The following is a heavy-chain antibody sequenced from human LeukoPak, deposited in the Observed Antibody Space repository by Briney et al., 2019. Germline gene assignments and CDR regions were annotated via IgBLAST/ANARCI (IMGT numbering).Heavy chain of an antibody. CDR2: IYYSGST. J-gene: IGHJ5*02. Sequence: SETLSLTCTVSGGSISSGDYYWSWIRQPPGKGLEWIGYIYYSGSTSYNPSLKSRVTISVDTSKNQFSLKLSSVTAADTAVYYCAREKQQLGPDGNWFDPWGQGTLVTVSS. CDR1: GGSISSGDYY. V-gene: IGHV4-30-4*01. CDR3: AREKQQLGPDGNWFDP. D-gene: IGHD6-13*01.